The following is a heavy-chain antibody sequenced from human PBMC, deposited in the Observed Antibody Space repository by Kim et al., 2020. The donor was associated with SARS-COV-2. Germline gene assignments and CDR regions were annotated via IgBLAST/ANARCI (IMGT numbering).Heavy chain of an antibody. CDR3: ARRQYYDSSGPTTSFTFDY. CDR2: IYYSGST. D-gene: IGHD3-22*01. J-gene: IGHJ4*02. CDR1: GGSISSSSYY. V-gene: IGHV4-39*01. Sequence: SETLSLTCTVSGGSISSSSYYWGWIRQPPGKGLEWIGSIYYSGSTYYNPSLKSRVTISVDTSKNQFSLKLSSVTAADTAVYYCARRQYYDSSGPTTSFTFDYWGQGTLVTVSS.